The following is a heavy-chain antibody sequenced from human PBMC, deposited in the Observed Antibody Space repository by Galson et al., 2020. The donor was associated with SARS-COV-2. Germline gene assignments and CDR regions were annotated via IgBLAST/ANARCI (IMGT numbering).Heavy chain of an antibody. CDR2: IYTGDNT. V-gene: IGHV3-53*01. D-gene: IGHD3-10*01. Sequence: QLGESLKITCAASGLTVSSYYMSWVRQGPEKGLEWVTDIYTGDNTAYADSVKGRFTISRDNFKNTVYLQINSLRAEDKAVYYCARDGEDGYFQHWGQGTLVTVSS. CDR3: ARDGEDGYFQH. CDR1: GLTVSSYY. J-gene: IGHJ1*01.